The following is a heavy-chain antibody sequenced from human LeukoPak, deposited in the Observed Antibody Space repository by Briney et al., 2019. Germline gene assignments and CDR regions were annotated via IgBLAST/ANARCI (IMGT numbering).Heavy chain of an antibody. CDR3: AGTMVRGENGFYYYYYGMDV. J-gene: IGHJ6*04. CDR1: GGPISSYY. D-gene: IGHD3-10*01. Sequence: SETLSLTCNVSGGPISSYYWSWIRQPPGKGLEWIGYIYYSGSTNYTPSLNSRVTISVDTSKNQFSLKLSSVTAADTAVYYCAGTMVRGENGFYYYYYGMDVWGKGTTVTVSS. V-gene: IGHV4-59*01. CDR2: IYYSGST.